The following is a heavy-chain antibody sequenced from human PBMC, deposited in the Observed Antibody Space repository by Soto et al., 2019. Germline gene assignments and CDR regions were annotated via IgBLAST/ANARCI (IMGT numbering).Heavy chain of an antibody. CDR2: IYPGDSDT. CDR1: GYSFTSYW. CDR3: ARRGDITMVRGALPGLDI. V-gene: IGHV5-51*01. Sequence: PGESLKISCKGSGYSFTSYWIGWVRQMPGKGLEWMGIIYPGDSDTRYSPSFQGQVTISADKSISTAYLQWSSLKASDTAMYYCARRGDITMVRGALPGLDIWGQGTMVTVSS. D-gene: IGHD3-10*01. J-gene: IGHJ3*02.